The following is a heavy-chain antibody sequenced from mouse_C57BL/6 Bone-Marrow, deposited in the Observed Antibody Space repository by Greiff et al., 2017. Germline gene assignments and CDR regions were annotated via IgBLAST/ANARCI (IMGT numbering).Heavy chain of an antibody. J-gene: IGHJ3*01. CDR3: ARGNGYYVAWFAY. CDR1: GFTFSSYA. V-gene: IGHV5-4*03. Sequence: EVKLMESGGGLVKPGGSLKLSCAASGFTFSSYAMSWVRQTPEKRLEWVATISDGGSYTYYPDNVKGRFTLSRDNAKNNLYLQMSHLKSEDTAMYYCARGNGYYVAWFAYWGQGTLVTVSA. D-gene: IGHD2-3*01. CDR2: ISDGGSYT.